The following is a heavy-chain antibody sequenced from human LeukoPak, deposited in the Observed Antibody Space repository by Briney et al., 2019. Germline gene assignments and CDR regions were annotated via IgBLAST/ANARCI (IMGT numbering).Heavy chain of an antibody. J-gene: IGHJ4*02. Sequence: PGGSLRLSCAASGFTFSSYSMSWVRQAPGKGLEWVSVIYSGGSTYYADSVKGRFTISRDNSKNTLYLQMNSLRAEDTAVYYCARGVYYFDYWGQGTLVTVSS. CDR3: ARGVYYFDY. CDR1: GFTFSSYS. V-gene: IGHV3-66*01. CDR2: IYSGGST.